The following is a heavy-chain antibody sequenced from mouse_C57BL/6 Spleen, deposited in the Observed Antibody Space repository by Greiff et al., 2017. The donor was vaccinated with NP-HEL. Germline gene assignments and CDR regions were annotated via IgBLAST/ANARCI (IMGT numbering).Heavy chain of an antibody. D-gene: IGHD2-2*01. CDR3: ARSLYGYDSAWFAY. CDR2: INPNNGGT. Sequence: EVQLQQSGPELVKPGASVKIPCKASVYTFTDYNMDWVKQSHGKSLEWIGDINPNNGGTIYNQKFKGKATLTVDKSSSTAYMELRSLTSEDTAVYYCARSLYGYDSAWFAYWGQGTLVTVSA. CDR1: VYTFTDYN. V-gene: IGHV1-18*01. J-gene: IGHJ3*01.